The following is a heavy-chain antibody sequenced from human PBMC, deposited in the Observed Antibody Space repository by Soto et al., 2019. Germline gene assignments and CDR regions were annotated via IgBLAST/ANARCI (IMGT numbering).Heavy chain of an antibody. CDR1: GGSISSGGYS. CDR2: INHSGST. CDR3: ASHPYCSSTSCYDDFDY. D-gene: IGHD2-2*01. V-gene: IGHV4-30-2*01. J-gene: IGHJ4*02. Sequence: TLSLTCAVSGGSISSGGYSWSWIRQPPGKGLEWIGYINHSGSTYYNPSHTSRVTISVDTSKNQFSLKLSSVTAADTAVYYCASHPYCSSTSCYDDFDYWGQGTLVTVSS.